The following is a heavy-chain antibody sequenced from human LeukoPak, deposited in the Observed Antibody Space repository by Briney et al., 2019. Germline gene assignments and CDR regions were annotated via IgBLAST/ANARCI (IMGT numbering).Heavy chain of an antibody. CDR3: ARAPWIQLFDY. D-gene: IGHD5-18*01. Sequence: SETLSLTCTVSGGSISSSSKYWGWIRQPPGKGLEWIGSIYYSGTTYYNPSLKSRVTISVDTSKNQFSLKLSSVTAADTAVYYRARAPWIQLFDYWGQGTLVTVSS. V-gene: IGHV4-39*07. CDR2: IYYSGTT. J-gene: IGHJ4*02. CDR1: GGSISSSSKY.